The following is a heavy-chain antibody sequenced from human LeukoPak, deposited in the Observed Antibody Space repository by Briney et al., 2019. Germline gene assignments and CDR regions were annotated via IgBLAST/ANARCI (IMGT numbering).Heavy chain of an antibody. V-gene: IGHV1-2*02. J-gene: IGHJ5*02. D-gene: IGHD2/OR15-2a*01. CDR1: GYTFNDDY. CDR2: INPNSGGT. CDR3: ARRFVPIVVNSWFGP. Sequence: GASVKVSCKASGYTFNDDYIHWVRQAPGQGLEWMGWINPNSGGTNYAQKFQGRVTMTRDTSISTVYMELSRLRSDDTAVYYCARRFVPIVVNSWFGPWGQGTLVTVSS.